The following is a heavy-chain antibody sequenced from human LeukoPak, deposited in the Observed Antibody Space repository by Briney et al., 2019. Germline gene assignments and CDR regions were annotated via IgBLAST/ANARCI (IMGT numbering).Heavy chain of an antibody. D-gene: IGHD1-14*01. Sequence: PGGSLRLSCAASGFTVSSNYMSWVRQAPGKGLEWVSVIYSGGSTYYADSVKGRFTISRDNSKNTLYLQMNSLRAEDTAVYYCARAPGGNPTTHYFDYWGQGTLVTVSS. J-gene: IGHJ4*02. CDR1: GFTVSSNY. CDR3: ARAPGGNPTTHYFDY. V-gene: IGHV3-53*01. CDR2: IYSGGST.